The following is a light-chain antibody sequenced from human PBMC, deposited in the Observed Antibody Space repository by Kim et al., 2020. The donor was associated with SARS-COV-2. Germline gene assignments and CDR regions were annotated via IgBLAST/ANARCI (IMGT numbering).Light chain of an antibody. Sequence: IVLTQSPGSLSLSPGERATLSCRTSQTISSKSLAWYQQKPGQAPRLLIYGASRRAAGIPDRFSGSGSGTDFSLTISRLEPEDFAVYYCQHYDSSLSFGQGTKVDIK. J-gene: IGKJ1*01. CDR2: GAS. V-gene: IGKV3-20*01. CDR1: QTISSKS. CDR3: QHYDSSLS.